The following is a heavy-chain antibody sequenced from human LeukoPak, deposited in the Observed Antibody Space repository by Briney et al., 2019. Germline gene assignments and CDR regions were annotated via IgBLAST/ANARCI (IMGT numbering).Heavy chain of an antibody. Sequence: GGSLRLSCEPSGFPSSSYWMLWVRQAPGKGLVWVSRISGDGTIKTYADFVRGRFTNSRDNTKNILYLQMNSLKVEDTATYFCSRSQFDYWGQGVLVSVSP. CDR2: ISGDGTIK. V-gene: IGHV3-74*03. CDR1: GFPSSSYW. CDR3: SRSQFDY. J-gene: IGHJ4*02.